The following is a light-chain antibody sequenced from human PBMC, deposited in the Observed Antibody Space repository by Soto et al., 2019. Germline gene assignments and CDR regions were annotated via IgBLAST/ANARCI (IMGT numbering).Light chain of an antibody. CDR2: GAS. CDR3: QQYNNWPQM. V-gene: IGKV3-15*01. CDR1: QSVSSN. J-gene: IGKJ1*01. Sequence: EIVMTQSPATLSVSPGERATLSCRASQSVSSNLAWYQQKPGQAPRLLIYGASTRATGIPASFSGSGSGTEFTLTISSLQSEDFAVYYCQQYNNWPQMFGQGTKVEIK.